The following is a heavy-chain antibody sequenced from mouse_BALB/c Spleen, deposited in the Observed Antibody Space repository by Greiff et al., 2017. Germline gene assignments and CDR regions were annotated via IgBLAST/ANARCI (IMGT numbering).Heavy chain of an antibody. CDR2: IYPYNGGT. CDR3: ARGRATDSSGYVDAMDD. J-gene: IGHJ4*01. V-gene: IGHV1S29*02. CDR1: GYTFTDYN. D-gene: IGHD3-2*01. Sequence: VQLQQSGPELVKPGASVKISCKASGYTFTDYNMHWVKQSHGKSLEWIGYIYPYNGGTGYNQKFKSKATLTVDNSSSTAYMELRSLTSEDSAVYYCARGRATDSSGYVDAMDDWGQGTSVTVSS.